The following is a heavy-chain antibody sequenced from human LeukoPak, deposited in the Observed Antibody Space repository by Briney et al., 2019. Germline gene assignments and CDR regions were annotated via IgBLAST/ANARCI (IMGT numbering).Heavy chain of an antibody. CDR3: ATNGLLAVTGGEFDY. D-gene: IGHD4-11*01. Sequence: ASVKVSCKVSGYTLTELSMHWVRQAPGKGLEWMGGFDPEDGDTIYAQKFQGRVTMTEDTSTDTAYMELSSLRSEDTAVYYCATNGLLAVTGGEFDYWGQGPLVTVSS. J-gene: IGHJ4*02. CDR2: FDPEDGDT. CDR1: GYTLTELS. V-gene: IGHV1-24*01.